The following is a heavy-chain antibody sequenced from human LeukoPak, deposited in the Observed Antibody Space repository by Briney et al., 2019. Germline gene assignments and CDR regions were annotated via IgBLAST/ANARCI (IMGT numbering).Heavy chain of an antibody. CDR3: ARRRGGGSFDY. CDR1: GFTFSSYW. Sequence: GGSLRLSCAASGFTFSSYWMCWFRQAPGKGLEWVANINQDGSEKYYVDSVKGRFTISRDNAKNSLYLQMNSLRAEDTAVYYCARRRGGGSFDYWGQGTLVTVSS. D-gene: IGHD5-12*01. V-gene: IGHV3-7*01. CDR2: INQDGSEK. J-gene: IGHJ4*02.